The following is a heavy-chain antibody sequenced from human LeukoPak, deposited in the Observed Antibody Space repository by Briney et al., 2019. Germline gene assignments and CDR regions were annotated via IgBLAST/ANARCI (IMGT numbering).Heavy chain of an antibody. CDR3: ARGRAFGVLFDY. V-gene: IGHV4-34*01. Sequence: SETLSLTCAVYGGSFSGYYWSWIRQPPGKGLEWIGEINHSGSTNYNPSLTRRVTISVDTSKNQFSLKLSSVTAADTAVYYCARGRAFGVLFDYWGQGTLVTVSS. D-gene: IGHD3-16*01. CDR2: INHSGST. CDR1: GGSFSGYY. J-gene: IGHJ4*02.